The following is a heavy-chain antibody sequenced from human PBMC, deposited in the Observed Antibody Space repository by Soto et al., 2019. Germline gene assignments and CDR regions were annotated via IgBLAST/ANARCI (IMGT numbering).Heavy chain of an antibody. D-gene: IGHD3-10*01. V-gene: IGHV1-18*01. J-gene: IGHJ6*02. CDR2: ISAYNGNT. Sequence: ASVKVSCKASGYTFTSYGISWVRQAPGQGLEWMGWISAYNGNTNYAQKLQGRVTMTTDTSTSTAYMELRSLRSDDTAVYYCARYGLGECPPDSYYYYYGMDVWGQGTTVTVSS. CDR3: ARYGLGECPPDSYYYYYGMDV. CDR1: GYTFTSYG.